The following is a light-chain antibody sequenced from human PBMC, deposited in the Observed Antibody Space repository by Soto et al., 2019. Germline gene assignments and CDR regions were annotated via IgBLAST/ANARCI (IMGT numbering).Light chain of an antibody. J-gene: IGKJ4*01. Sequence: DIVLTQSPLSLPVTPGEPASISCRSSQSLLDSNGYNYLDWYLQKPGQSPQLLIYLGSNRASGVPDRFSGSGSGTDFTLKISRVEAEDVGVYYCMQALQSPITFGGGAKVDIK. CDR1: QSLLDSNGYNY. CDR3: MQALQSPIT. V-gene: IGKV2-28*01. CDR2: LGS.